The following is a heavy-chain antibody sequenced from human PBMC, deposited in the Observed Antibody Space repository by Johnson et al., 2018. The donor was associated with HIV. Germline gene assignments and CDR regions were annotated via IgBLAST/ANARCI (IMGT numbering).Heavy chain of an antibody. V-gene: IGHV3-66*01. J-gene: IGHJ3*02. D-gene: IGHD6-13*01. CDR2: IYSGGST. Sequence: VQVVESGGGLVQPGGSLRLSCAASGFTVSSNYMSWVRQAPGKGLEWVSVIYSGGSTYYADSVKGRFTISRDNSKNTLYLQMGSLRAEDMAVYYCARGALSPAAPDAFDIWGQGTMVTVSS. CDR3: ARGALSPAAPDAFDI. CDR1: GFTVSSNY.